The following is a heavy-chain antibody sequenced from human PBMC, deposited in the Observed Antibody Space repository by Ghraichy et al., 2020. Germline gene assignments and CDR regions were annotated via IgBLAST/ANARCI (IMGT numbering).Heavy chain of an antibody. CDR1: GVSITSYS. Sequence: SETLSLTCTVSGVSITSYSWSWIRQPPGQGLEWIWSVRYSGSTTYNPSLKSRVTLSQDTSTNQFSLNLTSVTAAETAVYYCSRAYYGSGSYRFDPWGQGSLVTVSS. V-gene: IGHV4-59*01. J-gene: IGHJ5*02. D-gene: IGHD3-10*01. CDR3: SRAYYGSGSYRFDP. CDR2: VRYSGST.